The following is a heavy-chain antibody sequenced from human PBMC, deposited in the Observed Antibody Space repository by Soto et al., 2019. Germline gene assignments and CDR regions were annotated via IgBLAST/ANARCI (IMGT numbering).Heavy chain of an antibody. CDR3: ARTPLSGSSSDLFDY. V-gene: IGHV1-18*01. D-gene: IGHD6-13*01. Sequence: ASVKVSCKASGYTFTSYGISSVRQAPGQGLEWMGWISAYNGNTNYAQKLQGRVTMTTDTSTSTAYMELRSLRSDDTAVYYCARTPLSGSSSDLFDYWGQGTLVTVSS. J-gene: IGHJ4*02. CDR1: GYTFTSYG. CDR2: ISAYNGNT.